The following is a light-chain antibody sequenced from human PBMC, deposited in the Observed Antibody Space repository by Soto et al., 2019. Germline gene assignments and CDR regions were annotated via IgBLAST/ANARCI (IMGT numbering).Light chain of an antibody. J-gene: IGKJ3*01. V-gene: IGKV1-12*01. CDR1: QGVSSW. CDR3: QQPRTFPLT. CDR2: ATS. Sequence: DIQMTQSPSSVSASVGDRVTITCRASQGVSSWLAWYQQKPGKAPNLLIYATSNLQSGVPSRFSGSGSGTDFTLTFSSLHPEDFATYYCQQPRTFPLTFGPGTKVDL.